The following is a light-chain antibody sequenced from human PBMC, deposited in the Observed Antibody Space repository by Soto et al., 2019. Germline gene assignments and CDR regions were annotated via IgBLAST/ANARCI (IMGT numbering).Light chain of an antibody. V-gene: IGKV3-15*01. CDR2: GAS. Sequence: IVMTHSPATLSVSPGEIATLSFRAIHSVSSSYLAWYQQKPGQAPRLLIYGASTRATGIPARFSGSGSGTEFTLTISSLQSEDFAVYYCQQYNNWPPTWTFGQGTKVDIK. CDR1: HSVSSSY. CDR3: QQYNNWPPTWT. J-gene: IGKJ1*01.